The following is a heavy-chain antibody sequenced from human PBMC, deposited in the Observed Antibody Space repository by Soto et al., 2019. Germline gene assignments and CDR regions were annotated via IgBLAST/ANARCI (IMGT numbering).Heavy chain of an antibody. D-gene: IGHD4-17*01. Sequence: QVQLVESGGGVVQPGRSLRLSCAASEFTFSSYGMHWVRQAPGKGLEWVAVIWYDGSNKYYADSVKGRFTISRDNSKNTLYLQMNSLRAEDTAVYYCAREYGDYFDYWGQGTLVTVSP. J-gene: IGHJ4*02. CDR2: IWYDGSNK. CDR1: EFTFSSYG. CDR3: AREYGDYFDY. V-gene: IGHV3-33*01.